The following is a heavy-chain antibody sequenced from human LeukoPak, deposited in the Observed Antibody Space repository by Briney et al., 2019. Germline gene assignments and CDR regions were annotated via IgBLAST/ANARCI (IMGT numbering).Heavy chain of an antibody. J-gene: IGHJ4*02. CDR3: AKVTGPGNLGATRERDHFDY. D-gene: IGHD1-26*01. CDR2: ISGSDGST. Sequence: PGGSLRFSCAASGFTFSSYAMIRVRQAPGKGLEWVSAISGSDGSTYYADSVKGRFTISRDNSKNTLYLQMNSLRAEDTAVYYCAKVTGPGNLGATRERDHFDYWGQGTLVTVSS. CDR1: GFTFSSYA. V-gene: IGHV3-23*01.